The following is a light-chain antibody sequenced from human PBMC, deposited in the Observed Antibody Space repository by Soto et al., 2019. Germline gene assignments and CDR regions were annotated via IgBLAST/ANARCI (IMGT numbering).Light chain of an antibody. CDR3: LQYDNYWT. CDR2: RAS. CDR1: QRISTW. V-gene: IGKV1-5*03. Sequence: DIQMTQSPSTLSAFVGDRVSVTCRASQRISTWLAWYQQKPGQAPKLLIYRASSLQSGVPSRFSGSGSGTEFTLTISSLQTDDFATYYCLQYDNYWTFGQGTKVEIK. J-gene: IGKJ1*01.